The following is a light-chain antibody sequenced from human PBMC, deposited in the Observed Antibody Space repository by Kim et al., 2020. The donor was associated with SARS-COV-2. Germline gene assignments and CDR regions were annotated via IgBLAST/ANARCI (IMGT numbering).Light chain of an antibody. Sequence: SPGERATLSCRASHSVSGNYLAWYQQKPGQAPRLLIYGASSRVTGIPDRFSGSGSGTDFTLTISRLEPEDFAVYHCQQYITTPLTFGGGTKVDIK. CDR3: QQYITTPLT. V-gene: IGKV3-20*01. CDR2: GAS. CDR1: HSVSGNY. J-gene: IGKJ4*01.